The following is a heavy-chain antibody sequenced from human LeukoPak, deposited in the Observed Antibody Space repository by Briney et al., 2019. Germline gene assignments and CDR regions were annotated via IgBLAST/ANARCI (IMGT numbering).Heavy chain of an antibody. D-gene: IGHD3-22*01. V-gene: IGHV4-30-2*01. CDR2: IYHSGST. CDR3: ARALKGGYYSKYFDY. J-gene: IGHJ4*02. Sequence: PSETLSLTCAVSGGSISSGGYSWSWIRQPPGKGLEWIGYIYHSGSTYYNPSLKSRVTISVDRSKNQFSLKLSSVTAADTAVYYCARALKGGYYSKYFDYWGQGTLVTVSS. CDR1: GGSISSGGYS.